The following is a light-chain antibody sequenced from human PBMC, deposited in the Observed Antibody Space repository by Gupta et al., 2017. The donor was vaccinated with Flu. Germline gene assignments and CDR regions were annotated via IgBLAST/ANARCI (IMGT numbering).Light chain of an antibody. CDR3: QSYDSSLSVV. V-gene: IGLV1-40*01. Sequence: QSVLTQPPSVSGAPGQRVTIPCTGSSSNIGAGYDVHWYQQLPETAPKLLIYGNTKRPAGVPDRFSGSKSGTAASLAITGLQAEEEADYYCQSYDSSLSVVFGGGTKLTVL. J-gene: IGLJ2*01. CDR2: GNT. CDR1: SSNIGAGYD.